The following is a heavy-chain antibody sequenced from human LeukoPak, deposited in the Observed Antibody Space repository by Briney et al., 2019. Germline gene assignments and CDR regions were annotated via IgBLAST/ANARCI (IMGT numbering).Heavy chain of an antibody. J-gene: IGHJ4*02. CDR3: AYSGSYGHLGY. CDR2: IYSSVST. Sequence: SETLSLTCTDSGGSISSNAYYWAWIRQPPGKGLEWIGSIYSSVSTYYNPSLKSRVTISVDTSKNQFSLRLSSVTAADTALYSCAYSGSYGHLGYWGQGIPVTVSS. V-gene: IGHV4-39*01. D-gene: IGHD1-26*01. CDR1: GGSISSNAYY.